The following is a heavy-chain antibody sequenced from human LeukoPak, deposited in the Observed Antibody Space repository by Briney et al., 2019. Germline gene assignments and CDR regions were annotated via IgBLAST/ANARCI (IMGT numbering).Heavy chain of an antibody. CDR3: ASHYDILTGYYWYYFDY. Sequence: SETLSLTCTVSGGSISSSSYYWGWIRQPPGKGLEWIESIYYSGSTYYNPSLKSRVTISVDTSKNQFSLKLSSVTAADTAVYYCASHYDILTGYYWYYFDYWGQGTLVTVSS. V-gene: IGHV4-39*01. J-gene: IGHJ4*02. CDR2: IYYSGST. CDR1: GGSISSSSYY. D-gene: IGHD3-9*01.